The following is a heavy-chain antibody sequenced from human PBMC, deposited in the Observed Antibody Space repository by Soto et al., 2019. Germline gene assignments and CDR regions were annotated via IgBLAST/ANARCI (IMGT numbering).Heavy chain of an antibody. CDR2: IYHSGST. CDR3: ARDQSDRDYGMDV. Sequence: QVQLQESGPGLVKPSGTLSLTCAVSGGSISSSNWWSWVRQPPGKGLEWIGEIYHSGSTNYNPSVKSRVTKSVDKSKNQFSLKLCSVTAADTAVYYCARDQSDRDYGMDVWGQGTTVTVSS. V-gene: IGHV4-4*02. J-gene: IGHJ6*02. CDR1: GGSISSSNW. D-gene: IGHD3-22*01.